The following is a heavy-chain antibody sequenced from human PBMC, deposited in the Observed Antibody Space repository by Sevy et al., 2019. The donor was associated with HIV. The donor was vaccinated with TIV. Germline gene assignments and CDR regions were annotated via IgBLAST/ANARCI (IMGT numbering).Heavy chain of an antibody. Sequence: GGSLRLSCVASGFIFSTYWMHWVRQAPGKGLVWVSRIDTDGSDTSYADSVKGRFTISRDNAKNTLYLQMNSLRAEDTDVYYCVRDRPGPKHYMDVWGQGTTVTVSS. CDR3: VRDRPGPKHYMDV. CDR1: GFIFSTYW. V-gene: IGHV3-74*01. J-gene: IGHJ6*03. CDR2: IDTDGSDT.